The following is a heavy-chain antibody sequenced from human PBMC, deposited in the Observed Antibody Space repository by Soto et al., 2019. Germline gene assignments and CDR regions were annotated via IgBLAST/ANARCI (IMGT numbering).Heavy chain of an antibody. V-gene: IGHV4-30-2*01. Sequence: VSGGSISNAAYSWSWIRQPPGKGLEWIGYIYPSGMPFYNPSLRSRVTISIDRSNDQFSLNLKSVTAADTAVYYCARERGGYGLFDSWGQGTLVTVSS. CDR3: ARERGGYGLFDS. CDR2: IYPSGMP. J-gene: IGHJ4*02. CDR1: GGSISNAAYS. D-gene: IGHD5-18*01.